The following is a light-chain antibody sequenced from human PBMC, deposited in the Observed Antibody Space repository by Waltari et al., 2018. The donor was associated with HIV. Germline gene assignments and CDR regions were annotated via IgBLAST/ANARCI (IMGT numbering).Light chain of an antibody. CDR3: SSYAMTTTVL. Sequence: QSALTQPASVSGSPGQSLPIPCTGTMSVVGGYTFFHWYQQHPGKAPKLIIYEVSNRPSGVSDRFSGSKSGNTASLTISGLQAEDEADYFCSSYAMTTTVLFGGGTKLTVL. CDR1: MSVVGGYTF. CDR2: EVS. J-gene: IGLJ2*01. V-gene: IGLV2-14*01.